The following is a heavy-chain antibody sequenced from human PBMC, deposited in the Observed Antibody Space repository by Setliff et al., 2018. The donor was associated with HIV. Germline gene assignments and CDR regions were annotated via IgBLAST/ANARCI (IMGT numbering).Heavy chain of an antibody. CDR3: AATYYYDSSGLHGFDY. J-gene: IGHJ4*02. D-gene: IGHD3-22*01. Sequence: SVKVSCKASGFTFTSYAIHWVRQAPGQGLEWMGGIIPSLGTANYAQRFQGRVTFTADASTSTAYMELSSLRSEDTAVYYCAATYYYDSSGLHGFDYWGQGTLVTVSS. CDR2: IIPSLGTA. CDR1: GFTFTSYA. V-gene: IGHV1-69*13.